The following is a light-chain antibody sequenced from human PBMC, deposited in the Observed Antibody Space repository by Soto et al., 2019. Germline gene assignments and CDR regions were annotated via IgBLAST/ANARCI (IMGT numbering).Light chain of an antibody. CDR3: QQYDFYWT. CDR1: QSIGSG. V-gene: IGKV1-5*03. Sequence: DIQMTQSPSTLSASVGDRVTITCRASQSIGSGLAWYQQKPGKAPKLLICKASTLESGVPLRFSGSGSGTEFTLTITSLQPDDFATYYCQQYDFYWTFGQGTKVEIK. CDR2: KAS. J-gene: IGKJ1*01.